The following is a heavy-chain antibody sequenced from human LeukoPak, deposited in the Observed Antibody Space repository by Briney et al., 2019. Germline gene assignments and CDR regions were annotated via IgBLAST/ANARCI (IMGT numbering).Heavy chain of an antibody. V-gene: IGHV5-51*01. CDR1: EDPFTNHW. J-gene: IGHJ4*02. Sequence: GESLKISCKGSEDPFTNHWIGWVRQMPGKGLEWMGIIYPGDSDTRYSPSFQGQVTISADRSISTAFLQWSSLKASDTAMYYCARSGYYYDSSGYYPDWGPGTLVTVSS. CDR2: IYPGDSDT. CDR3: ARSGYYYDSSGYYPD. D-gene: IGHD3-22*01.